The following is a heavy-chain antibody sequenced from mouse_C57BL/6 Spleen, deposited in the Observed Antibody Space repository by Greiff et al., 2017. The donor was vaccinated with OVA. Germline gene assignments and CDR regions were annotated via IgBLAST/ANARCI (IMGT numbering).Heavy chain of an antibody. Sequence: VQPPQPGAEPVKPGASVKLSCQASGYTFTRYWMHWVKQRPGQGLEWIGMIHPISGCTYYNEKFKNKATLTVDKSSSTAYMQLSSLTSEDSAVYYCARAPETWYCGYWGQGTTLTVSS. CDR2: IHPISGCT. V-gene: IGHV1-64*01. CDR1: GYTFTRYW. CDR3: ARAPETWYCGY. J-gene: IGHJ2*01.